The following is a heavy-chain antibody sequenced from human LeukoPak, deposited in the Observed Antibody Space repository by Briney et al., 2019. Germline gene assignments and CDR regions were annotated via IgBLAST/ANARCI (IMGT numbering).Heavy chain of an antibody. V-gene: IGHV3-30*02. J-gene: IGHJ3*02. Sequence: GGSLRLSCAASGFTFTNYVMHWVRQAPGKGLEWVAFIRYDGSIKHYADSVKGRFTISRDNSKNTLNLQMNSLRVEDTAVYSCAKVRWEWTRTDAFDIWGQGTMVTVSS. CDR2: IRYDGSIK. CDR3: AKVRWEWTRTDAFDI. D-gene: IGHD3-3*01. CDR1: GFTFTNYV.